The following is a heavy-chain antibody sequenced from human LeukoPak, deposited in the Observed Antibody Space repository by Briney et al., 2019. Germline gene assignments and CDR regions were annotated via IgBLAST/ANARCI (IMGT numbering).Heavy chain of an antibody. Sequence: ASGKVSCKASGYTFTSYGITWVRQAPGQGLEWMGWISAYNDNTNYAQKLQGRVTMTTDASTSTAYMELRSLRSDDTAVYYCARSATNRDISASGSDYYYYGMDVWGQGTTVTVSS. V-gene: IGHV1-18*01. D-gene: IGHD3-10*01. J-gene: IGHJ6*02. CDR1: GYTFTSYG. CDR3: ARSATNRDISASGSDYYYYGMDV. CDR2: ISAYNDNT.